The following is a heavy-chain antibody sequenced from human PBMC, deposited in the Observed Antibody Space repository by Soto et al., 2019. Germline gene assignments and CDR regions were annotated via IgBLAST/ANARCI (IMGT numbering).Heavy chain of an antibody. D-gene: IGHD2-21*02. CDR3: ARGDRSAFDP. J-gene: IGHJ3*01. CDR2: IHSDGSST. V-gene: IGHV3-74*01. CDR1: GFTFSYYW. Sequence: EVQLVESEGGLVQPGGSLRLSCAASGFTFSYYWMHWVRQAPGQGLVWVSRIHSDGSSTTYADSVKGRFTISRDNAKNTLYLQMNSLRAEDTAVYYRARGDRSAFDPWGQGTMVTVSS.